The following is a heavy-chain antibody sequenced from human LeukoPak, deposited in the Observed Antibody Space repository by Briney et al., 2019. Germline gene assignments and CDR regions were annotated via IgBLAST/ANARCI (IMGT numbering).Heavy chain of an antibody. Sequence: GSLSLSCAIPGIAVFHNYMNGVRQAPNNGLYWVSVIQSDGDTYYADSVKDRFTISRDNSKNTLSLQMNSLRAEDTAVYYCARGGWLGTNYHPIDYWGQGALVTVPS. V-gene: IGHV3-66*01. J-gene: IGHJ4*02. CDR1: GIAVFHNY. CDR3: ARGGWLGTNYHPIDY. D-gene: IGHD3-22*01. CDR2: IQSDGDT.